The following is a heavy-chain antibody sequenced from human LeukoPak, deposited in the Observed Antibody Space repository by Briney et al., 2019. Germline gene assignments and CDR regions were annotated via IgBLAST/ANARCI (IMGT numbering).Heavy chain of an antibody. CDR3: ARDLRPRITIFGVVIQSFDI. J-gene: IGHJ3*02. Sequence: GGSLRLSCAASGFTFSSYWMHWVRHAPGKGLVWVSRINSDGSSTSYADSVKGRFTISRDNAKNTLYLQMNSLRAEDTAVYYCARDLRPRITIFGVVIQSFDIWGQGTMVTVSS. D-gene: IGHD3-3*01. V-gene: IGHV3-74*01. CDR1: GFTFSSYW. CDR2: INSDGSST.